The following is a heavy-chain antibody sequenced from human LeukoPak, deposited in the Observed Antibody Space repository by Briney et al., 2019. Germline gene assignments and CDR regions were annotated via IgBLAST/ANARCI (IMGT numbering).Heavy chain of an antibody. CDR2: IYHSGST. Sequence: SETLSLTCTVSGYSISSGYYWGWIRQPPGKGLEWIGSIYHSGSTYYSPSLKSRVTISVDTSKNQFSLKLSSVTAADTAVYYCARVGSKVVAATFDYWGQGTLVTVSS. CDR1: GYSISSGYY. CDR3: ARVGSKVVAATFDY. J-gene: IGHJ4*02. V-gene: IGHV4-38-2*02. D-gene: IGHD2-15*01.